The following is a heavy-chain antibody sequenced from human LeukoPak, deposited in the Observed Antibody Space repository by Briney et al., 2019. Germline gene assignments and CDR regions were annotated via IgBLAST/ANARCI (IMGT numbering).Heavy chain of an antibody. Sequence: SETLSLTCTVSGGSISSYYWSWIRQPPGKGLEWIGEINHSGSTNYNPSLKSRVTISVDTSKNQFSLKLSSVTAADTAVYYCASPLKAAAFDIWGQGTMVTVSS. J-gene: IGHJ3*02. CDR3: ASPLKAAAFDI. D-gene: IGHD6-25*01. V-gene: IGHV4-34*01. CDR2: INHSGST. CDR1: GGSISSYY.